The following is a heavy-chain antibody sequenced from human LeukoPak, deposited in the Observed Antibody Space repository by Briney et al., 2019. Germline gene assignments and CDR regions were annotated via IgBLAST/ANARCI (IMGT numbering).Heavy chain of an antibody. J-gene: IGHJ5*02. CDR2: IIPIFGTA. V-gene: IGHV1-69*01. CDR1: GYSFSNYW. CDR3: ATRGYSYGPEDNWFDP. D-gene: IGHD5-18*01. Sequence: KISCKGSGYSFSNYWIGWVRQMPGKGPEWMGGIIPIFGTANYAQKFQGRVTITADESTSTAYMELSSLRSEDTAVYYCATRGYSYGPEDNWFDPWGQGTLVTVSS.